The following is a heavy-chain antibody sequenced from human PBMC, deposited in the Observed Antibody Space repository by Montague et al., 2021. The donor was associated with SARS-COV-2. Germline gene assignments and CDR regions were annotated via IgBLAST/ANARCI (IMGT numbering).Heavy chain of an antibody. Sequence: SETLSLTCTVSGGSIGGTYYNWDRIRQSPGKGLDWVGNIFQSGGISYNLYLKSRVTISVDTSSNKFSLRLSSVTAADTAVYFCARHPDHSPAGNYWVPGGFDVWGPGTMVTVSS. D-gene: IGHD3-10*01. J-gene: IGHJ3*01. CDR2: IFQSGGI. CDR3: ARHPDHSPAGNYWVPGGFDV. V-gene: IGHV4-39*01. CDR1: GGSIGGTYYN.